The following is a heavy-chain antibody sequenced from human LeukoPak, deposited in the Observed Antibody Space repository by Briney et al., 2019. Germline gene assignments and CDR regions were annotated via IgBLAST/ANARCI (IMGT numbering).Heavy chain of an antibody. V-gene: IGHV4-59*11. J-gene: IGHJ3*02. CDR1: GGSIGSHY. Sequence: SETLSLTCTVSGGSIGSHYWSWIRQPPGKGLEWIGYVIYSGTTNYNPSLKSRVTISVDTSKNQFSLKLSSVTAADTAVYYCARDYYDSRGEAFDIWGLGTMVTVSS. CDR2: VIYSGTT. CDR3: ARDYYDSRGEAFDI. D-gene: IGHD3-22*01.